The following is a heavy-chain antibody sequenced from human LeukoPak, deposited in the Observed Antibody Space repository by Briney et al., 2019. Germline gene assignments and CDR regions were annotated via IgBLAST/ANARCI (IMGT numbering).Heavy chain of an antibody. D-gene: IGHD3-10*01. V-gene: IGHV3-23*01. CDR3: AKDRGLGHHFDY. J-gene: IGHJ4*02. CDR1: GLTFSDYY. Sequence: PGGSLRLSCVASGLTFSDYYMSWIRQAPGKGLEWVSIISDSGVNTNYADSVKGRFTISRDNSKNTLYLQMNSLRADDTAVYYCAKDRGLGHHFDYWGQGTLVTVSS. CDR2: ISDSGVNT.